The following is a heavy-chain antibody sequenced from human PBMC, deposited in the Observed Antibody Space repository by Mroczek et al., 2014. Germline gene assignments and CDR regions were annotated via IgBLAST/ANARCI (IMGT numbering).Heavy chain of an antibody. J-gene: IGHJ5*02. Sequence: VQLVESGPGLVKPSQTLSLTCTVSGGSISSGSYYWSWIRQPAGKGLEWIGRIYTSGSTNYNPSLKSRVTMSVDTSKNQFSLKLSSVTAADTAVYYCARVPFYSNYGFDPWGQGTLVTVSS. CDR1: GGSISSGSYY. V-gene: IGHV4-61*02. CDR2: IYTSGST. CDR3: ARVPFYSNYGFDP. D-gene: IGHD4-11*01.